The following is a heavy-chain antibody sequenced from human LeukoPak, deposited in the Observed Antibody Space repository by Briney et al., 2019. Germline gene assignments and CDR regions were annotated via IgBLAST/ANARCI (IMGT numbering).Heavy chain of an antibody. V-gene: IGHV3-48*01. CDR2: ISSSSSTI. J-gene: IGHJ4*02. D-gene: IGHD3/OR15-3a*01. CDR3: AKEEWTGGFAN. Sequence: GGSLRLSCAASGFTFSSYSMNWVRQAPGKGLEWVSYISSSSSTIYYADSVKGRFTISRDNSRNTLYLEMNSLRAEDTAVYYCAKEEWTGGFANWGQGTLVTVSS. CDR1: GFTFSSYS.